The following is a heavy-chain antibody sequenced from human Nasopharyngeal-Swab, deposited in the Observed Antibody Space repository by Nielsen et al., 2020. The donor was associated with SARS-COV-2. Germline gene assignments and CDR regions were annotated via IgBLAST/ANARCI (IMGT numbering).Heavy chain of an antibody. J-gene: IGHJ4*02. Sequence: SETLSLTCTVSGGSISSCSIRSYYWSWIRQPPGKGLEWIGYFSYIGITNYNPSLKIRVTISVDMSKNQFSLKLSSVAAADTAVYYCAREVVGGLVDSWGQGTLVTVSS. CDR1: GGSISSCSIRSYY. CDR2: FSYIGIT. D-gene: IGHD1-26*01. CDR3: AREVVGGLVDS. V-gene: IGHV4-61*05.